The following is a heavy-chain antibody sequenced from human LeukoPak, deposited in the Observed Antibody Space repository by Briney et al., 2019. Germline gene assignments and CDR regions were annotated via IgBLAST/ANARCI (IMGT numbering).Heavy chain of an antibody. V-gene: IGHV4-59*01. CDR1: GGSISSYY. CDR2: IYYSGST. J-gene: IGHJ5*02. CDR3: ARDSSSDGWFDP. D-gene: IGHD6-13*01. Sequence: SETLSLTCTVSGGSISSYYWSWIRQPPGKGLEWIGYIYYSGSTNYNPSLKSRVTISVDTSKNQFSLKLSSVTAADTAVYYCARDSSSDGWFDPWGQGTLVTVSS.